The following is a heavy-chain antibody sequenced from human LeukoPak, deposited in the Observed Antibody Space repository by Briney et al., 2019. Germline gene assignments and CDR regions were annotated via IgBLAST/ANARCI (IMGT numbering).Heavy chain of an antibody. CDR1: GYTFTGYY. V-gene: IGHV1-2*02. Sequence: ASVKVSCKASGYTFTGYYMHWVRQAPGQGLEWMGWINPNSGGTNYAQKFQGRVTMTRDTSISTAYMELSRLRSDDTAVYYCARPKDYYDSSGYSAAFDIWGQGTLVTVCS. CDR3: ARPKDYYDSSGYSAAFDI. J-gene: IGHJ4*02. D-gene: IGHD3-22*01. CDR2: INPNSGGT.